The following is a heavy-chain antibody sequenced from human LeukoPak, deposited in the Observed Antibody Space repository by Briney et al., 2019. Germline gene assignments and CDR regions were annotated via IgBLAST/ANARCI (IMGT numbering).Heavy chain of an antibody. CDR3: ARGFGELFHDAFDI. CDR2: ISSSSSYI. CDR1: GFTFSSYS. J-gene: IGHJ3*02. V-gene: IGHV3-21*01. Sequence: GGSLRLSCAASGFTFSSYSMNWVRQAPGKGLEWVSSISSSSSYIYYADSVKGRFTVSRDKAKNSLYLQMNSLRAEDTAVYYCARGFGELFHDAFDIWGQGTMVTVSS. D-gene: IGHD3-10*01.